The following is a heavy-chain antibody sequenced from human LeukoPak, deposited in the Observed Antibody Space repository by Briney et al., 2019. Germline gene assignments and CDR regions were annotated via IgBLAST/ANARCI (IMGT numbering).Heavy chain of an antibody. D-gene: IGHD1-26*01. CDR3: ASPSQWELRDTGAFDI. CDR1: GYTFTSYY. Sequence: GASVKVSCKASGYTFTSYYMHWVRQAPGQGLEWMGIINPSGGSTSYAQKFQGRVTMTRDTSTSTVYMELSSLRSEDTAVYYCASPSQWELRDTGAFDIWGQGTMVTVSS. V-gene: IGHV1-46*01. CDR2: INPSGGST. J-gene: IGHJ3*02.